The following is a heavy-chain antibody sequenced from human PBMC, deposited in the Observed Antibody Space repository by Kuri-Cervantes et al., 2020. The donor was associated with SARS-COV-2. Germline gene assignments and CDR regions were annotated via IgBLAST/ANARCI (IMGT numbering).Heavy chain of an antibody. CDR1: GGSFSGYY. CDR3: ARDRQRAYYDILTGYYPVFYYYGMDV. CDR2: IYYSGST. Sequence: SETLSLTCAVYGGSFSGYYWSWIRQPPGRGLEWIGYIYYSGSTYYNPSLKSRVTISVDTSKNQFSLKLSSVTAADTAVYYCARDRQRAYYDILTGYYPVFYYYGMDVWGQGTTVTVSS. J-gene: IGHJ6*02. D-gene: IGHD3-9*01. V-gene: IGHV4-34*01.